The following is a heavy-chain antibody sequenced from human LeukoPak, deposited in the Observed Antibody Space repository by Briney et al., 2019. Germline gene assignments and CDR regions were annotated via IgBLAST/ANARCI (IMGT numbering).Heavy chain of an antibody. CDR3: ARDLAGYYGSGSYYPYFDY. CDR1: GGSISSSSYY. D-gene: IGHD3-10*01. CDR2: IYYSGST. J-gene: IGHJ4*02. V-gene: IGHV4-39*07. Sequence: SETLSLTCTVSGGSISSSSYYWSWIRQPPGKGLEWIGSIYYSGSTYYNPSLKSRVTISVDTSKNQISLKLTSVTAADTAVYYCARDLAGYYGSGSYYPYFDYWGQGTLVTVSS.